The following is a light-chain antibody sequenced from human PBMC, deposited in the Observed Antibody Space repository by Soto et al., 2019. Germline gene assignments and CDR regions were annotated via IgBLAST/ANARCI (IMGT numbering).Light chain of an antibody. Sequence: DIQMTQSPSSLSASVGDRVTITCRASQSISNYLKWYQQRPGKAPKLLIFAASSLQSGVPSRFSGSGSGTDFTLTISSLQPEDSATYYCQQSYTTPTWTFGQGTKVEIK. CDR3: QQSYTTPTWT. CDR1: QSISNY. CDR2: AAS. V-gene: IGKV1-39*01. J-gene: IGKJ1*01.